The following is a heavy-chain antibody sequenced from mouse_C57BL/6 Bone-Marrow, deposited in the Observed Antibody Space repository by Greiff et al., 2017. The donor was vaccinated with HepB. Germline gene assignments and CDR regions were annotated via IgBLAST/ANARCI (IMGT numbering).Heavy chain of an antibody. CDR3: ARHYPGAWFAY. V-gene: IGHV1-64*01. CDR2: IHPNSGST. CDR1: GYTFTSYW. D-gene: IGHD1-1*02. J-gene: IGHJ3*01. Sequence: QVQLQQPGAELVKPGASVKLSCKASGYTFTSYWMHWVKQRPGHGLEWIGMIHPNSGSTNYNEKFKSKATLTVDKSSSTAYMQRSSLTSEDSAVYDCARHYPGAWFAYWGQGTLVTVSA.